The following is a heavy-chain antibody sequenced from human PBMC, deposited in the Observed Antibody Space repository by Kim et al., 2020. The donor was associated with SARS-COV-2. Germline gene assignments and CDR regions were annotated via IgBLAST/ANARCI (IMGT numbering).Heavy chain of an antibody. CDR3: AKGGAIAVAEPCDY. CDR1: GFTFSSYA. D-gene: IGHD6-19*01. V-gene: IGHV3-23*01. Sequence: GGSLRLSCAASGFTFSSYAMSWVRQAPGKGLEWVSAISGSGGSTYYADSVKGRFTISRDNSKNTLYLQMNSLRAEDTAVYYCAKGGAIAVAEPCDYWGQGTLVTVSS. CDR2: ISGSGGST. J-gene: IGHJ4*02.